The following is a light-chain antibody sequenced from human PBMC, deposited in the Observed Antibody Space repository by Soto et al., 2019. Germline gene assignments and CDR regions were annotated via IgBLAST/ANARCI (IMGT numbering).Light chain of an antibody. CDR3: HKCGISPLT. J-gene: IGKJ4*02. Sequence: IVLTQSPVTLSLPPAQRSTLSCTASQSVSTTYFAWYQQKPGQAPRLLIYGASSRATGIPDRFSGSGSGTDFTLTINILEPDDFAVYYCHKCGISPLTFGGGTKVDIK. V-gene: IGKV3-20*01. CDR2: GAS. CDR1: QSVSTTY.